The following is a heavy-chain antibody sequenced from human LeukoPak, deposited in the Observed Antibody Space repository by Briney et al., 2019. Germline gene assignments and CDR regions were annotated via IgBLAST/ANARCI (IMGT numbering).Heavy chain of an antibody. CDR2: IYTSGST. CDR1: GGSISSGSYY. Sequence: SQTLSLTCTVSGGSISSGSYYWSWIRQPAGKGLEWIGCIYTSGSTNYNPSLKSRVTISVDTSKNQFSLKLSSVTAADTAVYYCARGSGSSSWYYFDYWGQGTLVTVSS. D-gene: IGHD6-13*01. V-gene: IGHV4-61*02. CDR3: ARGSGSSSWYYFDY. J-gene: IGHJ4*02.